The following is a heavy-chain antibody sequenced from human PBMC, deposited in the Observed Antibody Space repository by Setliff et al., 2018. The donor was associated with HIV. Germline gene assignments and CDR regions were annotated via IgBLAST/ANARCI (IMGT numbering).Heavy chain of an antibody. CDR1: GGSITNSNYY. CDR3: ARNSGLGRYYYYYMDV. CDR2: IYYTENT. V-gene: IGHV4-39*07. D-gene: IGHD6-19*01. Sequence: SETLSLTCTVSGGSITNSNYYWGWFRQPPGKGLEWIGAIYYTENTYYNPSLKSRVTVSGDTSTNQFSLNLNSVTAADTAVYYCARNSGLGRYYYYYMDVWGKGTTVTVSS. J-gene: IGHJ6*03.